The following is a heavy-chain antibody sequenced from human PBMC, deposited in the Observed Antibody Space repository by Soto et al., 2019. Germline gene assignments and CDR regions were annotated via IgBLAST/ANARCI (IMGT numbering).Heavy chain of an antibody. Sequence: PGGSLRLSCAAAGFIFNTYGMHWVRQAPGKGLEWVALISYDGSNIYSADSVKGRFTISRDNSKNTLYLQMNSLGAEGSAVYYCAKAWGNFDMYFYYYMDVWGKGTTVTVPS. V-gene: IGHV3-30*18. D-gene: IGHD4-4*01. CDR2: ISYDGSNI. J-gene: IGHJ6*03. CDR3: AKAWGNFDMYFYYYMDV. CDR1: GFIFNTYG.